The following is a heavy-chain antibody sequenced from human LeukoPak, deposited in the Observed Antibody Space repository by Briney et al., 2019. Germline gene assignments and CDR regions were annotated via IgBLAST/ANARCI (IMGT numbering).Heavy chain of an antibody. J-gene: IGHJ4*02. CDR1: GFTFDDYA. Sequence: GGSLRLSCAASGFTFDDYAMHWVRHAPGKGLEWVSLISGDGGSTYYADSVKGRFTISRDNSKNSLYLQMNSLRTEDTALYYCAKGGPNYDILTGYSFDYWGQGTLVTVSS. CDR3: AKGGPNYDILTGYSFDY. CDR2: ISGDGGST. D-gene: IGHD3-9*01. V-gene: IGHV3-43*02.